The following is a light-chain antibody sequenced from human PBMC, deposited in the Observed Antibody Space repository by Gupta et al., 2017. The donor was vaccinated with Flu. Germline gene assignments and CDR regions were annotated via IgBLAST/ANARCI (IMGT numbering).Light chain of an antibody. CDR3: QQEDNLPIT. CDR2: DAS. CDR1: QDISNY. J-gene: IGKJ5*01. V-gene: IGKV1-33*01. Sequence: PSSLSASVGDRVTITCQASQDISNYLNWYQQKPGKAPKLLIYDASNVETGVPSRFSGSGSGTDFTFTISSRQPEDIATYYCQQEDNLPITFGQGTRMEIK.